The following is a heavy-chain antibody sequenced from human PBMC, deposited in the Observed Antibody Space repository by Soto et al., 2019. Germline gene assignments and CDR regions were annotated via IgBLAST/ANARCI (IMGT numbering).Heavy chain of an antibody. D-gene: IGHD6-6*01. CDR1: GGSISSAGHY. Sequence: SETLSLTCTVSGGSISSAGHYWSWIRQHPAKGLEWIGYIYYSGSTYYNPSLKSRVTISVDTSKNQFSLKLASVTAADTAVYYCAREGIIAAPYYYYGMDVWGQGTTVTVSS. J-gene: IGHJ6*02. CDR2: IYYSGST. CDR3: AREGIIAAPYYYYGMDV. V-gene: IGHV4-31*03.